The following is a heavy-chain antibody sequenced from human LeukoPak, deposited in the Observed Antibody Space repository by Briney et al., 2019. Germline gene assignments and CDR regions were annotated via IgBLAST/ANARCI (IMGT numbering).Heavy chain of an antibody. J-gene: IGHJ4*02. D-gene: IGHD5-18*01. CDR1: GGSISSGSNY. CDR2: IYTTGST. Sequence: SETLSLTCIVSGGSISSGSNYWNWIRQSAGRGLEWIGRIYTTGSTNYNPSLKSRVTMSLDTSKNQFSLKLNSVTAADTAVYYCARVDTAMVTLFDYWGQGTLVTVSS. V-gene: IGHV4-61*02. CDR3: ARVDTAMVTLFDY.